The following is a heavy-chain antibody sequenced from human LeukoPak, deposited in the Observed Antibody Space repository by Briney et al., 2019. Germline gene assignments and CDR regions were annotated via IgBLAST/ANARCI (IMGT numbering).Heavy chain of an antibody. CDR3: AKDPTRGLVGRVDY. Sequence: GGSLRLSCAASGFTFSSYAMRWVRQAPGKGLEWVSAISGSGGSTYYADSAKGRFTISRDNSKNTLYLQMNSLRAEDTAVYYCAKDPTRGLVGRVDYWGQGTLVTVSS. D-gene: IGHD6-19*01. CDR2: ISGSGGST. CDR1: GFTFSSYA. V-gene: IGHV3-23*01. J-gene: IGHJ4*02.